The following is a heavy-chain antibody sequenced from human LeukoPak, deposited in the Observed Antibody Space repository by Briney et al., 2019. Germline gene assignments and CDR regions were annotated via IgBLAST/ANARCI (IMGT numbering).Heavy chain of an antibody. D-gene: IGHD3-22*01. V-gene: IGHV4-59*01. J-gene: IGHJ6*02. CDR3: ARGGDYYDSSGRNYYYYGMDV. CDR2: IYYSGST. CDR1: GGSISSYY. Sequence: SSETLSLTRTVSGGSISSYYWSWIRQPPGKGLEWIGYIYYSGSTNYNPSLKSRVTISVDTSKNQFSLKLSSVTAADTAVYYCARGGDYYDSSGRNYYYYGMDVWGQGTTVTVSS.